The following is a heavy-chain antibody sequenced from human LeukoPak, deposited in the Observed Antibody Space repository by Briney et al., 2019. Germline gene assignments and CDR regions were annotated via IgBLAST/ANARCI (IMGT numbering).Heavy chain of an antibody. CDR1: GFTFDDYG. CDR3: ARSITMVRGIYYFDY. D-gene: IGHD3-10*01. J-gene: IGHJ4*02. V-gene: IGHV3-20*04. Sequence: PGGSLRLSCAASGFTFDDYGMSWVRQAPGKGLEWVSGINWYGGSTGYADSVKGRFTISRDNAKNSLYLQMNSLRAEDTALYYCARSITMVRGIYYFDYWGQGTLVTVSS. CDR2: INWYGGST.